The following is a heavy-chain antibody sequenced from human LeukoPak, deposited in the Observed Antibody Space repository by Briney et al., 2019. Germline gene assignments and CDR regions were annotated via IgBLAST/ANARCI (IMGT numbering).Heavy chain of an antibody. V-gene: IGHV4-39*07. CDR2: IYHIGST. CDR1: GGSISSSSYY. Sequence: SETPSLTCTVSGGSISSSSYYWGWIRQPPGKGLEWIGSIYHIGSTFYNPSLKSRVTISVDTSKNQFSLKLSSVTAADTAVYYCARGIYWFDPWGQGTLVTVSS. J-gene: IGHJ5*02. CDR3: ARGIYWFDP.